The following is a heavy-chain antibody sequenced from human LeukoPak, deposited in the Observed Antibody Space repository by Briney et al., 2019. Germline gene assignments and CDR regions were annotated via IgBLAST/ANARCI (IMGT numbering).Heavy chain of an antibody. CDR2: ISGSGGST. CDR1: GFTFSSYA. D-gene: IGHD3-22*01. CDR3: AKDAYYDSSGYYYRRSPFDY. J-gene: IGHJ4*02. V-gene: IGHV3-23*01. Sequence: GGSLRLSCAASGFTFSSYAMSWVRQAPGKGLEWVSAISGSGGSTYYADSVKGRFTISRDNSKNTLYLQMNSLRAEDTAVYYCAKDAYYDSSGYYYRRSPFDYWGQGTLVTVSS.